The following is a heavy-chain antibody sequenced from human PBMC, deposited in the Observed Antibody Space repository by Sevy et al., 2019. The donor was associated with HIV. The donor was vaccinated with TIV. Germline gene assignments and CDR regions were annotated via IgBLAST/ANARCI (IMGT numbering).Heavy chain of an antibody. D-gene: IGHD2-8*02. V-gene: IGHV3-30*02. Sequence: GGSLRLSCAASGFTFSNHGMHWVRQAPGKGLEWVAFIRYDGSNEYYGDSVKGQFTISRDNSKNTLYLQMNSLRPEDTAVYYCAKDRKVLLVVYAIPFDVFDIWGQGTMVTVSS. J-gene: IGHJ3*02. CDR3: AKDRKVLLVVYAIPFDVFDI. CDR2: IRYDGSNE. CDR1: GFTFSNHG.